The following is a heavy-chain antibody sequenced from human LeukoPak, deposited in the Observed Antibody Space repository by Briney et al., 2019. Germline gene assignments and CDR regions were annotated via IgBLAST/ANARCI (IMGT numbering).Heavy chain of an antibody. V-gene: IGHV3-66*01. CDR3: ARDEITVTSSIDY. CDR2: ISSGDST. D-gene: IGHD4-17*01. CDR1: GFTVSSNY. J-gene: IGHJ4*02. Sequence: GGSLRLSCAASGFTVSSNYKSWVRQAPGKGLEWVSLISSGDSTYYADSVKGRFTISRDKSKNTLYLQMNSLRAEDTAVYYCARDEITVTSSIDYWGQGTLVTVSS.